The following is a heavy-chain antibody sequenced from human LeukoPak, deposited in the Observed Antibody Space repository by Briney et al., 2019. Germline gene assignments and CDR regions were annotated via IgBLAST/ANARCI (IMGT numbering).Heavy chain of an antibody. CDR3: ARGPPLGSPDIDY. CDR2: ISAYNGNT. CDR1: GYTFTSYA. Sequence: GASVKVSCKASGYTFTSYAMHWVRQAPGQRLEWMGWISAYNGNTNYAQKLQGRVTMTTDTSTSTAYMELRSLRSDDTAVYYCARGPPLGSPDIDYWGQGTLVTVSS. J-gene: IGHJ4*02. V-gene: IGHV1-18*01.